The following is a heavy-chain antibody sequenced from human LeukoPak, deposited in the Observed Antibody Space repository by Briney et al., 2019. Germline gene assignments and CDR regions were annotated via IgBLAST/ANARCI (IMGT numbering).Heavy chain of an antibody. CDR1: GFTLRRYT. CDR3: ARSTVVVPAATYYYYYYGMDV. D-gene: IGHD2-2*01. CDR2: ISTSSTYI. V-gene: IGHV3-21*01. Sequence: PGGSLRLSCAASGFTLRRYTMNWVRQAPGKGLEWVSSISTSSTYIYYADSVKGRSTISRDNAKNSLYLQMNSLRAEDTAVYYCARSTVVVPAATYYYYYYGMDVWGQGTTVTVSS. J-gene: IGHJ6*02.